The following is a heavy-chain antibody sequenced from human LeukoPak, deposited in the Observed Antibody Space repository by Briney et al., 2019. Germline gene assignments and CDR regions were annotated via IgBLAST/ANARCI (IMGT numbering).Heavy chain of an antibody. D-gene: IGHD2-15*01. CDR2: ISAYNGNT. J-gene: IGHJ1*01. CDR3: ARDSADCSGGSCYSAEYFQH. CDR1: GYTFTSFS. V-gene: IGHV1-18*01. Sequence: ASVKVSCKASGYTFTSFSISWVRQAPGQGLEWMGRISAYNGNTNYAQKVQGRVTLTTDTSTTTAYMELRSLRPDDTAVYYCARDSADCSGGSCYSAEYFQHWGQGTLVTVSS.